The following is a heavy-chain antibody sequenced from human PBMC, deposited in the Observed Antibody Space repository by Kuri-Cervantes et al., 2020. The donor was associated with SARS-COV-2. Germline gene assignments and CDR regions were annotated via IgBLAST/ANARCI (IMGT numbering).Heavy chain of an antibody. V-gene: IGHV3-13*01. Sequence: LSLTCAASGFPFSSYDMHWVRQATGKGLEWVSAIGTAGDTYYPGSVKGRFTISRENAKNSLYLQMRNLGAEDTAVYYCVTITGEAFDIWGQGTMVTVSS. D-gene: IGHD3-10*01. CDR1: GFPFSSYD. J-gene: IGHJ3*02. CDR2: IGTAGDT. CDR3: VTITGEAFDI.